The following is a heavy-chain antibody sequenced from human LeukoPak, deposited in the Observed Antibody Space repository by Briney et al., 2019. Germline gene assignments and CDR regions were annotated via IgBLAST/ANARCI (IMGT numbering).Heavy chain of an antibody. V-gene: IGHV3-64*01. CDR1: GFTFSSYG. CDR2: ISSNGGST. D-gene: IGHD6-19*01. J-gene: IGHJ4*02. CDR3: AVGYTSGWFQSPVDY. Sequence: GGSLRLSCAASGFTFSSYGMHWVRQAPGKGLEYVSAISSNGGSTYYANSVKGRFTISRDNSKNTLYLQMGSLRAEDMAVYYCAVGYTSGWFQSPVDYWGQGTLVTVSS.